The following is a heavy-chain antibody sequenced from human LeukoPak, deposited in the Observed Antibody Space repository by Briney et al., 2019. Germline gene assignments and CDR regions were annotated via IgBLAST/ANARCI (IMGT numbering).Heavy chain of an antibody. Sequence: PSETLSLTCAVYGGSISDYYWNWIRQPPGKGLEWIGEINHRGSTNYNPSLKSRVTISVDTSKNQFSLKLSSVTAADTAVYYCARGLAGAILGYYYYYMDVWGKGTTVTVSS. CDR2: INHRGST. D-gene: IGHD6-13*01. CDR3: ARGLAGAILGYYYYYMDV. V-gene: IGHV4-34*01. CDR1: GGSISDYY. J-gene: IGHJ6*03.